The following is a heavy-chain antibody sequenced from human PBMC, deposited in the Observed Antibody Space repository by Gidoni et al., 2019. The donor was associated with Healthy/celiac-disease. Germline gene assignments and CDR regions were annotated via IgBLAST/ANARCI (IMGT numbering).Heavy chain of an antibody. D-gene: IGHD6-13*01. V-gene: IGHV3-43D*03. CDR2: ISWDGGST. CDR3: AKDTSAFIAAAGNHCQH. J-gene: IGHJ1*01. Sequence: EVQLVESGGVVVQPGGSLRLSCAASGFTFADYAMHWIRQAPGKGLEWVSLISWDGGSTYYADSVKGRFTIARDNSKNALYLQMNSLRAEETALYYCAKDTSAFIAAAGNHCQHWGQGTLVTVSS. CDR1: GFTFADYA.